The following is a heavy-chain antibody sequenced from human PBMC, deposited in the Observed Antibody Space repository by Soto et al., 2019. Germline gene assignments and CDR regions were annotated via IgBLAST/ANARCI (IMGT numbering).Heavy chain of an antibody. CDR2: IRSKANSYAT. V-gene: IGHV3-73*01. CDR1: GFTFSGSA. Sequence: GSLRLSCAASGFTFSGSAMHWVRQASGKGLEWVGRIRSKANSYATAYAASVKGRFTISRDDSKNTAYLQMNSLKTEDTAVYYCTRRSRDGFDYWGQGTLVTVSS. D-gene: IGHD2-2*01. CDR3: TRRSRDGFDY. J-gene: IGHJ4*02.